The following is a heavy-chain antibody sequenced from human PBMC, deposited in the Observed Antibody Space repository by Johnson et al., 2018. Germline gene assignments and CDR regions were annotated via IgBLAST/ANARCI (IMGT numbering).Heavy chain of an antibody. CDR2: INQDGSEQ. CDR1: GLIFGDFW. Sequence: VQLQESGGGLVQPGGSLRLSCAASGLIFGDFWMSWVRQAPGRGLEWVAYINQDGSEQYYMDSMKGRFTISRDNARDSPYLQMNSLRDEDTAVYYCSRGHKGLGVWGQGTTVTVSS. CDR3: SRGHKGLGV. J-gene: IGHJ6*02. V-gene: IGHV3-7*01.